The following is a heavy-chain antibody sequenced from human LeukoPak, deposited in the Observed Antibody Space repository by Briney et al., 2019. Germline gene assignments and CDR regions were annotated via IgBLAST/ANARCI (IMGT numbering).Heavy chain of an antibody. CDR3: AHSRGRIRGDPTYNWFDP. J-gene: IGHJ5*02. CDR2: IYWDDDK. D-gene: IGHD3-10*01. Sequence: ESGPTLVKPTQTLTLTCTFPGFSLSTSGVGVGWIRQPPGKALEWLALIYWDDDKRYSPSLKSRLTITKDTSKNQVVLTMTNMDPVDTATYYCAHSRGRIRGDPTYNWFDPWGQGTLVTVSS. CDR1: GFSLSTSGVG. V-gene: IGHV2-5*02.